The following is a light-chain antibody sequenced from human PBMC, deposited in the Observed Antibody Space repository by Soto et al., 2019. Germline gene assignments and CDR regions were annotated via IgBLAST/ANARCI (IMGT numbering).Light chain of an antibody. V-gene: IGKV1-9*01. CDR2: AAS. Sequence: DIQLTQSPSFLSASVGDRVTITCRASQGISSYLAWYQQKPGKAPKLLIYAASTLQSGVTSRISGSGSGTEFTLTISSLQPEDFATYYCQQLNSYPSITFGQGTRLEIK. CDR3: QQLNSYPSIT. CDR1: QGISSY. J-gene: IGKJ5*01.